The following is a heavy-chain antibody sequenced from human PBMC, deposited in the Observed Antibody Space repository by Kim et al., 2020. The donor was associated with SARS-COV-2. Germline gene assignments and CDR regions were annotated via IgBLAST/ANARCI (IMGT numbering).Heavy chain of an antibody. D-gene: IGHD6-19*01. Sequence: ADSGKGRLTNSRDNAKNALYLQMNSLRAEDTAVYYCARESAVAAPNWFDPWGQGTLVTVSS. J-gene: IGHJ5*02. V-gene: IGHV3-21*01. CDR3: ARESAVAAPNWFDP.